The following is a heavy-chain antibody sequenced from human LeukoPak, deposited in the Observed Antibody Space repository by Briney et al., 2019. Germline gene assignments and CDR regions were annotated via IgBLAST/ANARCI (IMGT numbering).Heavy chain of an antibody. CDR2: ISDTDGNT. D-gene: IGHD3-22*01. CDR1: GFSFSNYV. Sequence: GGSLRLSCAASGFSFSNYVMNWVRQAPGKGLEWVSAISDTDGNTYYGDSVEGRFTISRDNSKNTLYLQMNSLRADDTAVYYCAKAISGYYAPGDSWGQGTLVTVSS. V-gene: IGHV3-23*01. CDR3: AKAISGYYAPGDS. J-gene: IGHJ4*02.